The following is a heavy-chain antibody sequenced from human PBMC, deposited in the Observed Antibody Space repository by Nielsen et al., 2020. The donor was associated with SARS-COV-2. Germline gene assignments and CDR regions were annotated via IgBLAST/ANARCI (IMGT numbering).Heavy chain of an antibody. CDR1: GYSFTSYW. Sequence: GGSLRLSCKGSGYSFTSYWIGWVPQMPGKGLEWMGIIYPGDSDTRYSPSFQGQVTISADKSISTAYLQWSSLKASDTAMYYCARHGAARKYNWFDPWGQGTLVTVSS. D-gene: IGHD6-6*01. CDR2: IYPGDSDT. CDR3: ARHGAARKYNWFDP. J-gene: IGHJ5*02. V-gene: IGHV5-51*01.